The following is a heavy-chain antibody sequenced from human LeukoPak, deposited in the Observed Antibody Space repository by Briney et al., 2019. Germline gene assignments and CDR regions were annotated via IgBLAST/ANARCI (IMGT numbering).Heavy chain of an antibody. D-gene: IGHD6-6*01. J-gene: IGHJ4*02. Sequence: SGTLSLTCIVPGGSIITYYWSWIRRPPGEGLEWIAYIHASGPTSYNPVLQLRITLSVDTSKNKFSLKRSSVTATDTAVYYCARHDTCIAALPFENWGQGTLVTVSS. CDR3: ARHDTCIAALPFEN. CDR2: IHASGPT. CDR1: GGSIITYY. V-gene: IGHV4-4*09.